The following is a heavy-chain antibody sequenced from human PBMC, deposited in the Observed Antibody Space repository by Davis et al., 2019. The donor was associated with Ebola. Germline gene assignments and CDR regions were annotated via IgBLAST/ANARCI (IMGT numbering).Heavy chain of an antibody. J-gene: IGHJ4*02. CDR2: ISRSSSTI. Sequence: GESLKISCAASGFTFSSYSMNWVRQAPGKGLEWVSYISRSSSTIYYADSVKGRFTISRDNSKNTLYLQMNSLRAEDTAVYYCARERITMVRGVIITMRYFDYWGQGTLVTVSS. CDR3: ARERITMVRGVIITMRYFDY. CDR1: GFTFSSYS. D-gene: IGHD3-10*01. V-gene: IGHV3-48*01.